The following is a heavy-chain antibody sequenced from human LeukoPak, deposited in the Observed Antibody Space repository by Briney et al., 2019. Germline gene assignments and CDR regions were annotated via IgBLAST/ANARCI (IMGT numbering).Heavy chain of an antibody. CDR1: GFTFSSYW. CDR3: AKAYCTSTTCPPGS. D-gene: IGHD2/OR15-2a*01. V-gene: IGHV3-23*01. CDR2: ISGSGGST. Sequence: GGSLRLSCAASGFTFSSYWMHWVRQAPGKGLEWVSGISGSGGSTYYADSVKGRFTISRDNSKNMVYLQMNSLRAEDTAIYYCAKAYCTSTTCPPGSWGQGTLVTVSS. J-gene: IGHJ5*02.